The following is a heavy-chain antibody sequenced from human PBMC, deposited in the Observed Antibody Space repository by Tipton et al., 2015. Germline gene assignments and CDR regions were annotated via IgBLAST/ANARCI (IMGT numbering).Heavy chain of an antibody. D-gene: IGHD6-13*01. CDR3: AREGSSWYFGVY. CDR1: GFTFTRHW. V-gene: IGHV3-7*03. CDR2: MNPDGSEK. J-gene: IGHJ4*02. Sequence: SLRLSCAASGFTFTRHWMMWVRQAPGKGLEWVANMNPDGSEKDYADSVRGRFTISRDNSKNLLYLQMNSLRAEDTALYYCAREGSSWYFGVYWGQGTLVSVSS.